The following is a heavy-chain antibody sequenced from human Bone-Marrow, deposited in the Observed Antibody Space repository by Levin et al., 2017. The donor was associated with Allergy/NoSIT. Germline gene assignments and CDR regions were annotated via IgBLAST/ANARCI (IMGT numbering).Heavy chain of an antibody. Sequence: GGSLRLSCVASGLAFRSFGMHWVRQAPGKGLEWVAVVSNDGSEEFYVESVKGRFTISRDNSKNTLYLQMNRLRVEDTAVYYCTNAQFEGAVVSPDFWGPGTAVIVSS. J-gene: IGHJ4*02. CDR3: TNAQFEGAVVSPDF. CDR2: VSNDGSEE. CDR1: GLAFRSFG. D-gene: IGHD4-23*01. V-gene: IGHV3-30*18.